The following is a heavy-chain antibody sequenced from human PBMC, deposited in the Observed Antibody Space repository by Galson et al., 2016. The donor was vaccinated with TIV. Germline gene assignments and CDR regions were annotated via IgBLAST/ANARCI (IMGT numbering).Heavy chain of an antibody. J-gene: IGHJ5*01. Sequence: SETLSLTCTVSGASISSYYWSWFRQPAGKGLEWIGRIDTAGGTNYNPSLKSRVTVSVDTSKNQFSLKLSSVTAADTAVYYCARRTNSGPYSWFDSWGQGTLVTVSS. CDR3: ARRTNSGPYSWFDS. V-gene: IGHV4-4*07. CDR2: IDTAGGT. CDR1: GASISSYY. D-gene: IGHD1-26*01.